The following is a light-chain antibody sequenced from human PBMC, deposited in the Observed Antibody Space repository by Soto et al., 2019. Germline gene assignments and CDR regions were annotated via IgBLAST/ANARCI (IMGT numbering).Light chain of an antibody. J-gene: IGKJ1*01. CDR2: GAS. V-gene: IGKV3-15*01. CDR1: QSVSSN. Sequence: EIVMTQSPATLSVSPGERATLSCRASQSVSSNLAWYQQKPGQAPRLLIYGASTRATGIPARFSGSGSGREFTLTNSSLQSEDCAVYYCQQYNNWPPWSCDQGTKVDIK. CDR3: QQYNNWPPWS.